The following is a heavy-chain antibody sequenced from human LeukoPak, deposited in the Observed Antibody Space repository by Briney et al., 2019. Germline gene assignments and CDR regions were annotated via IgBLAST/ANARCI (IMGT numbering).Heavy chain of an antibody. Sequence: ASVKVSCKVSGYTLTELSMHWVRQAPGEGLEWMGGFDPEDGETIYAQKFQGRVTMTEDTSTDAAYMELSSLRSEDTAVYYCATSGAYYDSSGYYWGQGTLVTVSS. V-gene: IGHV1-24*01. CDR1: GYTLTELS. CDR2: FDPEDGET. CDR3: ATSGAYYDSSGYY. D-gene: IGHD3-22*01. J-gene: IGHJ4*02.